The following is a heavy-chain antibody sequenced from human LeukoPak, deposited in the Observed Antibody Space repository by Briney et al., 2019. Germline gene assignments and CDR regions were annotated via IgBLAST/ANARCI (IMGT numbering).Heavy chain of an antibody. D-gene: IGHD3-22*01. J-gene: IGHJ6*03. CDR1: GFTFSSYE. V-gene: IGHV3-48*03. CDR2: ISSSGSTI. Sequence: GGSLRLSCAASGFTFSSYEMNWVRQAPGKGLEWVSYISSSGSTIYYADSVKGRFTISRDNAKNSLYLQMNSLRAEDTAVYYRASPLLRGSDMDVWGKGTTVTISS. CDR3: ASPLLRGSDMDV.